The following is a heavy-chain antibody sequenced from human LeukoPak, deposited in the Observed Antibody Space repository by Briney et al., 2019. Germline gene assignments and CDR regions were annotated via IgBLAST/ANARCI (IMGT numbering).Heavy chain of an antibody. J-gene: IGHJ6*02. CDR2: IYYSGST. CDR1: GGSISSYY. CDR3: ARVRGHYYYYGMDV. Sequence: SETLSLTCTVSGGSISSYYWSWIRQPPGKGLEWIGNIYYSGSTNYNPSLKSRVTISIDTSKNQFSLKLSSVTAADTAVYYCARVRGHYYYYGMDVWGQGTTVTVSS. V-gene: IGHV4-59*01. D-gene: IGHD3-10*01.